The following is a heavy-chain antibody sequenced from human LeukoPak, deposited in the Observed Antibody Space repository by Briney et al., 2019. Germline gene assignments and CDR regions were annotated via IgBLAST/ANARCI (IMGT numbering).Heavy chain of an antibody. V-gene: IGHV3-53*01. CDR3: AREDRDAFDI. Sequence: GGSLRLSCAASGFTFSNYAMGWVRQAPGKGLEWVSILYGDETTHYADSVKGRFTISRDNSKNTVYLQMNSLRAEDTAVYYCAREDRDAFDIWGQGTLVTVSS. CDR1: GFTFSNYA. J-gene: IGHJ3*02. CDR2: LYGDETT.